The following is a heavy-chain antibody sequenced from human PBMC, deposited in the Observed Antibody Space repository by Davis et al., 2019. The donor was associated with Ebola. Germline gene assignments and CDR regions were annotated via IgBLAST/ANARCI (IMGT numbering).Heavy chain of an antibody. J-gene: IGHJ4*02. Sequence: PGGSLRLSCVASGFTFSRNSMNWVRQAPGKGLEWVSYITSCSTTIYYADSVKGRFTITRDNAKNALYLQMNSLRDEDTAVYYCARAGMVQGVITKWDGYWGQGTLVTVSS. CDR2: ITSCSTTI. D-gene: IGHD3-10*01. CDR1: GFTFSRNS. V-gene: IGHV3-48*02. CDR3: ARAGMVQGVITKWDGY.